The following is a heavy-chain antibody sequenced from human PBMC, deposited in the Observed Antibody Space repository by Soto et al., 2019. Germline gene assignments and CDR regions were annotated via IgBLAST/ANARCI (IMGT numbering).Heavy chain of an antibody. CDR3: ARFTRLTSAGTKRAFDI. D-gene: IGHD6-13*01. CDR2: IYYTGSP. J-gene: IGHJ3*02. Sequence: SETLSLTCTVSGGSLSSSSYHWGWIRQPPGKGLEWIGSIYYTGSPYYNPSLKSRVTISVDTSKNQFSLRLSSVTAADTALYYCARFTRLTSAGTKRAFDIWGQGTMVTVSS. V-gene: IGHV4-39*01. CDR1: GGSLSSSSYH.